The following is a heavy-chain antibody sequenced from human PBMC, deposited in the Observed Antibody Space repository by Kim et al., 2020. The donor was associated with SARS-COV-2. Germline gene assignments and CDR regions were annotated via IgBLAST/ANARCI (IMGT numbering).Heavy chain of an antibody. CDR3: SRGRYEYVWGSYRDDYY. V-gene: IGHV3-11*05. D-gene: IGHD3-16*02. Sequence: GGSLRLSCAASGFSFSDYYMSWIRQAPGKGLAWVAYISSSSSYTNYADSVKGRFTIYRDNAQNSLYLQMNSLLAEDTAVDYVSRGRYEYVWGSYRDDYY. CDR2: ISSSSSYT. CDR1: GFSFSDYY. J-gene: IGHJ6*01.